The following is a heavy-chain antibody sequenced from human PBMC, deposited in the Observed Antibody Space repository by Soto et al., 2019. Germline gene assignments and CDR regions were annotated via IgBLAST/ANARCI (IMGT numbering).Heavy chain of an antibody. Sequence: QVQLVQSGAEVRKPGASVRVSCKASVYTFTGHYRHWVRQAPGQGLECMGWIKPNSGATNYAQKLQDWVSLSRDAAIRAVYLELTSLRTHATGVYCSSRVARQVEDSYFREAYFTSVDQWGEGTLVTVSS. J-gene: IGHJ4*02. CDR3: SRVARQVEDSYFREAYFTSVDQ. V-gene: IGHV1-2*04. CDR1: VYTFTGHY. D-gene: IGHD2-21*02. CDR2: IKPNSGAT.